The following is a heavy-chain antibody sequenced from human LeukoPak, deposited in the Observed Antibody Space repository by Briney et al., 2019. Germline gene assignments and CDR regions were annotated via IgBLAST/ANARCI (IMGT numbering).Heavy chain of an antibody. CDR3: AQELAYIRFDN. V-gene: IGHV3-23*01. Sequence: GWSLRLSRAPSVFIFRSHGMNWVCQAPGKGVEWVSGISPSGDITYYAHPVKGRFTISRDNSKNTVYLQMDSLRFEDAAVYYCAQELAYIRFDNWGQGTVVTVSS. CDR2: ISPSGDIT. CDR1: VFIFRSHG. D-gene: IGHD1-1*01. J-gene: IGHJ4*02.